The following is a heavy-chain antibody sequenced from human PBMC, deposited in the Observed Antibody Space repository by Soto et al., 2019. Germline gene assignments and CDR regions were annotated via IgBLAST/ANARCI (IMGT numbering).Heavy chain of an antibody. D-gene: IGHD2-2*01. CDR2: ISGSGGST. CDR3: AKVPGPPIVVPV. CDR1: GFTFSSYA. V-gene: IGHV3-23*01. Sequence: GGSLRLSCAASGFTFSSYAMSWVLQAPGKGLEWVSAISGSGGSTYYADSVKGRFTISRDNSKNTLYLQMNSLRAEDTAVYYCAKVPGPPIVVPVWGKGTTVTVSS. J-gene: IGHJ6*04.